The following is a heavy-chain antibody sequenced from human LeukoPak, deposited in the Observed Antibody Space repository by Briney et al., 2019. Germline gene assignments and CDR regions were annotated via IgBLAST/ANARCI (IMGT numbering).Heavy chain of an antibody. Sequence: PEASVKVSCKASGYTFTGYYMHWVRQAPGQGLEWMGWINPNSGGTNYAQKFQGRVTMTRDTSISTAYMELSRLRSDDTAVYYCARVFVVATRGLYSWGYWGQGTLVTVSS. CDR1: GYTFTGYY. CDR3: ARVFVVATRGLYSWGY. J-gene: IGHJ4*02. V-gene: IGHV1-2*02. D-gene: IGHD5-18*01. CDR2: INPNSGGT.